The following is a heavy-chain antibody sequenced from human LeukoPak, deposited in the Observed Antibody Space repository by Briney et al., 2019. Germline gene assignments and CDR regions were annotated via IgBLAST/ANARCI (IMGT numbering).Heavy chain of an antibody. CDR2: MNPNSGNT. D-gene: IGHD6-13*01. CDR1: GYTFTSYD. CDR3: ARGQKDNGVSSSWYYYGMDV. V-gene: IGHV1-8*01. Sequence: GASVKVSCKASGYTFTSYDINWVRQATGQGLEWMGWMNPNSGNTGYAQKFQGRVTMTRNTSISTAYMELSSLRSEDTAVYYCARGQKDNGVSSSWYYYGMDVWGQGTTVTVSS. J-gene: IGHJ6*02.